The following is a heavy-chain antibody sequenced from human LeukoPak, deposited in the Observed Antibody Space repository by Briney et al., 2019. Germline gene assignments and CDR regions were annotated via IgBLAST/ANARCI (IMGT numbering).Heavy chain of an antibody. CDR2: ISSNGGST. D-gene: IGHD4-17*01. Sequence: GGSLRLSCAASGFTFSSYAMHWVRQAPGKGLEYVSAISSNGGSTYYANSVKGRFTISRDNSKDTLYLQMNSLRAEDTAVYYCAKRPSDYGDYVSYFDYWGQGTLVTVSS. CDR1: GFTFSSYA. V-gene: IGHV3-64*01. J-gene: IGHJ4*02. CDR3: AKRPSDYGDYVSYFDY.